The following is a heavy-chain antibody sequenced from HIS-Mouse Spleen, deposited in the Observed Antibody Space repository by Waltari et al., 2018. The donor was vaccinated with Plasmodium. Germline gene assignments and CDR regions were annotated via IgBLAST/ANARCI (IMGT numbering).Heavy chain of an antibody. CDR1: GYSISSGSY. D-gene: IGHD4-4*01. V-gene: IGHV4-38-2*02. CDR3: ASLPRVEEVTTPFYYYYYGMDV. J-gene: IGHJ6*02. CDR2: IYHSGST. Sequence: QVQLQESGPGLVKPSETLSLACTVSGYSISSGSYWGWIRQPPGKGLEWIGSIYHSGSTYYNPSLKSRVTISVDTSKNQFSLKLSSVTAADTAVYYCASLPRVEEVTTPFYYYYYGMDVWGQGTTVTVSS.